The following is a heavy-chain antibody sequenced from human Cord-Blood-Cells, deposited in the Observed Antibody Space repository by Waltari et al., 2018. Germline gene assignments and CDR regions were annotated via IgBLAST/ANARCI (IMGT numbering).Heavy chain of an antibody. CDR2: ISYDGSNK. D-gene: IGHD1-7*01. CDR3: AKVTGTSNWFDP. V-gene: IGHV3-30*18. J-gene: IGHJ5*02. Sequence: QVQLVEYGGGVVQPGRALRLSCAASGFTFSSYGTHLVRQAPCNVLEWVAIISYDGSNKYYADYVKGRFTIARDNSKNTLYLQMNSLRAEDTAVYYCAKVTGTSNWFDPWGQGTLVTVSS. CDR1: GFTFSSYG.